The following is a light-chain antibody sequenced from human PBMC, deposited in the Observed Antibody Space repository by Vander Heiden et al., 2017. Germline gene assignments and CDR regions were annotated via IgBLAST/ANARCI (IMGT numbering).Light chain of an antibody. Sequence: QSALTQPRPVSGSPGRSATISCAGTSSDGGGYNYVSWYQQPPGKAPKLMIYDVSKRPSGVPDRFSGSKSGTTASLTISGLQAEDEADYYCCSYAGSYTVVFGGGTKLTVL. CDR3: CSYAGSYTVV. J-gene: IGLJ2*01. CDR1: SSDGGGYNY. CDR2: DVS. V-gene: IGLV2-11*01.